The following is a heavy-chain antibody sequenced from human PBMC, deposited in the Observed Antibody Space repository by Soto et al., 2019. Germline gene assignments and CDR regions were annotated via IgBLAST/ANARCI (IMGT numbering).Heavy chain of an antibody. CDR3: SGGATTLADY. J-gene: IGHJ4*02. Sequence: EVQLVESGGGLVKPGGSLRLSCAASGFTFSSYSMNWVRQAPGKGLEWVSSISSSSSYIYYADSVKGRFTISRDNAKNSLYLQMNSRRAEDTAVYYCSGGATTLADYWGQGTLVTVSS. CDR1: GFTFSSYS. CDR2: ISSSSSYI. V-gene: IGHV3-21*01. D-gene: IGHD1-26*01.